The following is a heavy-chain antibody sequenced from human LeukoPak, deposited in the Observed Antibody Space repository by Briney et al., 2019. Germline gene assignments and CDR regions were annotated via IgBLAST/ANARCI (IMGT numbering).Heavy chain of an antibody. J-gene: IGHJ5*02. CDR2: IYYSGST. V-gene: IGHV4-31*03. D-gene: IGHD2-21*02. CDR1: GGSISSGGYY. CDR3: ARGVYCGGDCYSGYWFDP. Sequence: SETLSLTCTVSGGSISSGGYYWSWIRQHPGKSLEWSGYIYYSGSTYYNPSLKSRVTISVDTSKNQFSLKLSSVTAADTAVYYCARGVYCGGDCYSGYWFDPWGQGTLVTVSS.